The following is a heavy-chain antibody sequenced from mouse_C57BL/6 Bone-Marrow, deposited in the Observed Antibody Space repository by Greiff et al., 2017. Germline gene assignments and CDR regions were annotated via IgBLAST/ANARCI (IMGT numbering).Heavy chain of an antibody. CDR2: IDPSDSYT. J-gene: IGHJ4*01. Sequence: QVQLQQSGAELVMPGASVKLSCKASGYTFTSYWMHWVKQRPGQGLEWIGEIDPSDSYTNYNQKFKGKSTLTVDKSSSTAYMQLSSLTSEDSAVYCCARGGYYYAMDYWGPGTSVTVSS. V-gene: IGHV1-69*01. D-gene: IGHD2-2*01. CDR1: GYTFTSYW. CDR3: ARGGYYYAMDY.